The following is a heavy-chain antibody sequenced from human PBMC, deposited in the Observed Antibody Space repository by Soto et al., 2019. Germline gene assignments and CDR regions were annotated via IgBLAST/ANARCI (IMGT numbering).Heavy chain of an antibody. CDR3: ARDAAYCTNGVCYTTYGMDV. D-gene: IGHD2-8*01. Sequence: QVQLQESGPGLVKPSQTLSLTCSVSSGSISSGGYYWSWIRQHPGKGLEWIGYIYYSGSTYYNPSLKSRVTISVDTSKNQFSLKLSSVTAADTAVYYCARDAAYCTNGVCYTTYGMDVWGQGTTVTVSS. J-gene: IGHJ6*02. V-gene: IGHV4-31*03. CDR1: SGSISSGGYY. CDR2: IYYSGST.